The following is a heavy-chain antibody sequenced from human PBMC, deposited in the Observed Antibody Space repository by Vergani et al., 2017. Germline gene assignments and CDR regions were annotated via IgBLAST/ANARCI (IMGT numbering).Heavy chain of an antibody. J-gene: IGHJ6*02. CDR1: GYTFTNYP. CDR2: INTNSGNP. Sequence: QVQLLQSGSELKKPGASVRISCEASGYTFTNYPLIWLRQAPGQGLEFMGWINTNSGNPTYAPGFTGRFVFSLDTSVSTAYLQISGLKAEDSAVYYWARGRQWRLTEYLYGMDVWGQGTTVTVSS. D-gene: IGHD6-19*01. CDR3: ARGRQWRLTEYLYGMDV. V-gene: IGHV7-4-1*02.